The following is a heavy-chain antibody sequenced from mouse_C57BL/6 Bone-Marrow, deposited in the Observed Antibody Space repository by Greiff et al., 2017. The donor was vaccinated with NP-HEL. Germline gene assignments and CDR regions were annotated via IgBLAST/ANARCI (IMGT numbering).Heavy chain of an antibody. CDR2: IYPGDGDT. J-gene: IGHJ3*01. D-gene: IGHD2-5*01. V-gene: IGHV1-82*01. Sequence: VQLQQSGPELVKPGASVKISCKASGYAFSSSWMNWVKQRPGKGLEWIGRIYPGDGDTNYNGKFKGKATLTADKSSSTAYMQLSSLTSEDSAVYFCARADYSTAWFAYWGQGTLVTVSA. CDR3: ARADYSTAWFAY. CDR1: GYAFSSSW.